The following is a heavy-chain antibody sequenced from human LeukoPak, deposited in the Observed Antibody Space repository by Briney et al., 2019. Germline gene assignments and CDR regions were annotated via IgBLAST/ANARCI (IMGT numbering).Heavy chain of an antibody. J-gene: IGHJ4*02. Sequence: GRSLRLSCAASGFTFSSYGMHWVRQAPGKGLEWVAVISYDGSNKYYADSVKGRFTISRDNSKNTLYLQMNSLRAEAPAVYYCAKGEGSMLFDYWGQGTLVTVSS. V-gene: IGHV3-30*18. CDR1: GFTFSSYG. D-gene: IGHD2-8*01. CDR2: ISYDGSNK. CDR3: AKGEGSMLFDY.